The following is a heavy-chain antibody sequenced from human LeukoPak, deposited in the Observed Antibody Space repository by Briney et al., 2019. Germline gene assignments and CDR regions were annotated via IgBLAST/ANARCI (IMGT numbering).Heavy chain of an antibody. CDR2: ISGSGDST. D-gene: IGHD1-26*01. Sequence: GGSLRLSCAASGFTFSSYAMSWVRQAPGKGLEWVSAISGSGDSTYYADSVKGRFTISRDNSKNTLYLQMNSLRAEDTAVYYCAKDKRTAGAMYYFDYWGQGTLVTVSS. CDR1: GFTFSSYA. CDR3: AKDKRTAGAMYYFDY. J-gene: IGHJ4*02. V-gene: IGHV3-23*01.